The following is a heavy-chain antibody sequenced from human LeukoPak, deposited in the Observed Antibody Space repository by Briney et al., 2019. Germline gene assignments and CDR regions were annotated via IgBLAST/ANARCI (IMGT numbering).Heavy chain of an antibody. J-gene: IGHJ4*02. Sequence: SGPALVKPTQTLILTCTFSGFSLSTTGMCVTWFRQPPGKALEWLARSDWDDDKYYSTSLKTRLTISKDTSKDQVVLTLTNMDTVDTATYYCTRISPWPKRTAVARDFWGQGTLVTVSS. CDR3: TRISPWPKRTAVARDF. V-gene: IGHV2-70*11. D-gene: IGHD6-19*01. CDR1: GFSLSTTGMC. CDR2: SDWDDDK.